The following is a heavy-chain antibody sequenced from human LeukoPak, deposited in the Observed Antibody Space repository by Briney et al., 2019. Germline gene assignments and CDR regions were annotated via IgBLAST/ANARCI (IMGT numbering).Heavy chain of an antibody. D-gene: IGHD2/OR15-2a*01. CDR3: VSFYETY. CDR2: INSDGSWT. J-gene: IGHJ4*02. CDR1: GNYW. V-gene: IGHV3-74*01. Sequence: PGGSLRLSCAASGNYWMHWVRQVPGKGLVWVSHINSDGSWTSYADSVKGRFTISKDNAKNTVYLQMSSLRAEDTAVYYCVSFYETYWGWGTLVTVSS.